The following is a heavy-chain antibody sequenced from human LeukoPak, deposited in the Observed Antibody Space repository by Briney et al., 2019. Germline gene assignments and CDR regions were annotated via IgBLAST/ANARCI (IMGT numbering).Heavy chain of an antibody. CDR1: GGSISSYY. J-gene: IGHJ2*01. CDR2: IYYSGST. CDR3: ARGSGWFHWYFDL. V-gene: IGHV4-59*01. Sequence: SESLSLTCTDSGGSISSYYWSWIRQPPGKGLEWIGYIYYSGSTNYNPSLKSRVTISVDTSKNQFSLKLSSVTAADTAVYYCARGSGWFHWYFDLWGRGTLVTVSS. D-gene: IGHD6-19*01.